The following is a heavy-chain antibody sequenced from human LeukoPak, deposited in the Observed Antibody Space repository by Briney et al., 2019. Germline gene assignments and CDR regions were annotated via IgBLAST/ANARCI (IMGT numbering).Heavy chain of an antibody. J-gene: IGHJ3*02. V-gene: IGHV3-48*04. CDR3: ARSLRNAFDI. CDR1: GFTFSSYS. D-gene: IGHD3-3*01. Sequence: GGSLRLSCAASGFTFSSYSMNWVRQAPGKGLEWVSYISSSTSTIYYADSVKGRFTISRDNAKNSLYLQMNSLRAEDTAVYFCARSLRNAFDIWGQGTMVTVSS. CDR2: ISSSTSTI.